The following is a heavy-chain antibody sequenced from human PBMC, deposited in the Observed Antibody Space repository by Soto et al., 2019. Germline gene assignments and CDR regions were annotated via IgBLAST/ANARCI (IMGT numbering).Heavy chain of an antibody. D-gene: IGHD4-17*01. CDR2: ISPFRGHT. V-gene: IGHV1-18*01. J-gene: IGHJ1*01. CDR1: GYTFTSYG. Sequence: QVQLVQSGSELKKPGASVKVSCKASGYTFTSYGISWVRQAPGQGLDWMGWISPFRGHTQYSQKAQGRVTLTTDTSSNPAYMEMTTLAVDDTAVYYCAMDYGDRPEYCQHWGQGTLVTVSS. CDR3: AMDYGDRPEYCQH.